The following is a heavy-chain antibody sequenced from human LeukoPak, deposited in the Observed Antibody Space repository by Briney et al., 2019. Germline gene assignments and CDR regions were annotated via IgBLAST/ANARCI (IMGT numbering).Heavy chain of an antibody. V-gene: IGHV3-23*01. Sequence: GGSLRLSCAASGFTFSSYAMSWVRQAPGKGLEWVSAISGSGGSTYYADSVKGRFTISRDNSKNTLYLQMNSLRAEDTAVYYCAKVNYYDSSGYLTGFDYWGQGTLVTVSS. D-gene: IGHD3-22*01. CDR2: ISGSGGST. CDR3: AKVNYYDSSGYLTGFDY. CDR1: GFTFSSYA. J-gene: IGHJ4*02.